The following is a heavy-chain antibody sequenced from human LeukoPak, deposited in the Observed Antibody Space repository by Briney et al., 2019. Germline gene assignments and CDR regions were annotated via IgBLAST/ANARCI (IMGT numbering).Heavy chain of an antibody. V-gene: IGHV4-30-2*01. CDR3: ARALGVVIISPPAYFDY. CDR1: GGSISSGGYS. J-gene: IGHJ4*02. Sequence: SQTLSLTCAVSGGSISSGGYSWSWIRQPPGKGLEWIGYIYHSGSTYYNPSLKSRVTISVDRSKNQFSLKLSSVTAADTAVYYCARALGVVIISPPAYFDYWGQGTLVTVSS. CDR2: IYHSGST. D-gene: IGHD3-3*01.